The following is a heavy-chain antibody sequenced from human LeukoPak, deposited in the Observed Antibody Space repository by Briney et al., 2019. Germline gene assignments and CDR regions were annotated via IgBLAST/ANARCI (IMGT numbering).Heavy chain of an antibody. V-gene: IGHV4-34*01. Sequence: SETLSLTCAVYGGSSSGYYWSWIRQPPGKGLEWIGEINHSGSTNYNPSLKSRVTISVDTSKNQFSLKLSSVTAADTAVYYCARGRAARPGWFDPWGQGTLVTVSS. D-gene: IGHD6-6*01. CDR1: GGSSSGYY. CDR2: INHSGST. CDR3: ARGRAARPGWFDP. J-gene: IGHJ5*02.